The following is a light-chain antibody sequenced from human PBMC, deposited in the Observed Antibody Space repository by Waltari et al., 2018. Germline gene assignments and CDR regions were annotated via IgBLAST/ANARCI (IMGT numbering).Light chain of an antibody. V-gene: IGLV2-14*01. Sequence: QSAPTQPASVSGAPGQSITISRTGTSSDVGGYNYLSWYQQHPGKAPKLMIYEVSNRPSGVSNRFSGSKSGNTASLTISGLQAEDEADYYCSSYTSSSTVVFGGGTKLTVL. CDR1: SSDVGGYNY. CDR3: SSYTSSSTVV. J-gene: IGLJ2*01. CDR2: EVS.